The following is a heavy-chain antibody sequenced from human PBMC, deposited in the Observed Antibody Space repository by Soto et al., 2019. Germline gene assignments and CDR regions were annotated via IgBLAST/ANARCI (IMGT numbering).Heavy chain of an antibody. CDR2: IYHSVST. V-gene: IGHV4-30-2*01. CDR3: ARVRDY. CDR1: VGSISSGGYS. J-gene: IGHJ4*02. Sequence: QLQLLESGSGLVKPSQILSLTCAVSVGSISSGGYSWGWIRQPPGKGLEWIGYIYHSVSTYYNPSLKSRVTISVDRSKNQFSLRLSSVTAADTAVYYRARVRDYWGQGTLVTVSS.